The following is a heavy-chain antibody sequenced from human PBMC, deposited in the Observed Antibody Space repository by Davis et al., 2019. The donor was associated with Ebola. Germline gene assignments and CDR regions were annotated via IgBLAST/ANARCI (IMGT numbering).Heavy chain of an antibody. Sequence: PGGSLRLSCAASGFTFSSYAMSWVRQAPGKGLEWVAVISFDGSNEYYADSVKGRFTISRDSSKNTVFLQMSSLRAADTAVYYCGKDQGYYDFWKGYRSMSVDYWGQGTLVTVTS. J-gene: IGHJ4*02. CDR2: ISFDGSNE. V-gene: IGHV3-30*04. CDR3: GKDQGYYDFWKGYRSMSVDY. CDR1: GFTFSSYA. D-gene: IGHD3-3*01.